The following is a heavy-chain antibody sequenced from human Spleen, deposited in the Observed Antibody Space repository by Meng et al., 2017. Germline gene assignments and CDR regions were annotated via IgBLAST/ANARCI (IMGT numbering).Heavy chain of an antibody. CDR2: ISPNSGT. J-gene: IGHJ4*02. V-gene: IGHV1-2*02. Sequence: QVQLVQSGAEVKKPGASVKVSCKPSGYNFPDYWLHWVRRAPGQGLEWMGWISPNSGTKYAQKFQGRVTMTRDTSITTAYMELRSLRSDDTAVYYCVRDEDISAAGYLFGDYWGQGTLVTVSS. CDR1: GYNFPDYW. D-gene: IGHD6-13*01. CDR3: VRDEDISAAGYLFGDY.